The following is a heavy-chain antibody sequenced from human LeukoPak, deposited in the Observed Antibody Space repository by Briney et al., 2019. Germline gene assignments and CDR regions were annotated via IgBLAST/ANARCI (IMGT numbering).Heavy chain of an antibody. J-gene: IGHJ4*02. V-gene: IGHV4-38-2*01. CDR3: ARGRDITDY. CDR2: IYHSGST. CDR1: GYSISSGYY. D-gene: IGHD5-12*01. Sequence: SETLSLTCAVSGYSISSGYYWGWIRQPPGKGLEWIGSIYHSGSTYYNPSLKSRVTISVDTFKDQFSLKLSSVTAADTAVYYCARGRDITDYWGQGTLVTVSS.